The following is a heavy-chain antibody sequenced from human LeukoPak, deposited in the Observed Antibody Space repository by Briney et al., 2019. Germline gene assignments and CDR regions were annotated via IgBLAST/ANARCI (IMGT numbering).Heavy chain of an antibody. CDR2: ISVYNGNT. V-gene: IGHV1-18*01. Sequence: ASVKVSCKASSYTFTNYGISWLRQAPGQGLEWMGWISVYNGNTNYAQKLQGRVTMTTDTSTSTAYMELRSLRSDDTAVYYCARELRYFDWLAGGNDAFDIWGQGTMVTVSS. D-gene: IGHD3-9*01. J-gene: IGHJ3*02. CDR3: ARELRYFDWLAGGNDAFDI. CDR1: SYTFTNYG.